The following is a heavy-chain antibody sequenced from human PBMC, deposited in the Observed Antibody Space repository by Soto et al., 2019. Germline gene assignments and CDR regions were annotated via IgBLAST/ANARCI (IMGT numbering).Heavy chain of an antibody. Sequence: EVQLVESGGGLVQPGGSLSLSCAASGFPFSSYAMNWVRPAPGKGLEWVSYINSGSSTIYYADSAKGRFTISRDNAKNSLYLQMNSLRDEDTAVYFCVRDRGYTGYDLQYWGQGALVAVSS. V-gene: IGHV3-48*02. D-gene: IGHD5-12*01. J-gene: IGHJ4*02. CDR2: INSGSSTI. CDR1: GFPFSSYA. CDR3: VRDRGYTGYDLQY.